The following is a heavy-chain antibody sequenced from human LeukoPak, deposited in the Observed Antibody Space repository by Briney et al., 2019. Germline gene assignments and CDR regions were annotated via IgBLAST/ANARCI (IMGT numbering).Heavy chain of an antibody. CDR1: GFTFSSYG. V-gene: IGHV3-23*01. CDR3: AKAGVTVPAANVEWFDP. Sequence: GGSLRLSCAASGFTFSSYGMTWVRQAPGKGLEWVSAISGSGGSTYYADSVKGRFTISRDNSENTLYLQMNSLRAEDTAIYYFAKAGVTVPAANVEWFDPLGPGNPGHRLL. J-gene: IGHJ5*02. D-gene: IGHD2-2*01. CDR2: ISGSGGST.